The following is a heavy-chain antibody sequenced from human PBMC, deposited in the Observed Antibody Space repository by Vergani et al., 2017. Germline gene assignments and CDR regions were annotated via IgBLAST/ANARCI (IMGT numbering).Heavy chain of an antibody. CDR2: IKQDGSEK. CDR3: ARDDLWFGESWFDP. Sequence: EVQLVETGGGLIQPGGSLRLSCAASGFTVSSNYMSWVRQAPGKGLEWVANIKQDGSEKYYVDSVKGRFTISRDNAKNSLYLQMNSLRAEDTAVYYCARDDLWFGESWFDPWGQGTLVTVSS. V-gene: IGHV3-7*01. D-gene: IGHD3-10*01. CDR1: GFTVSSNY. J-gene: IGHJ5*02.